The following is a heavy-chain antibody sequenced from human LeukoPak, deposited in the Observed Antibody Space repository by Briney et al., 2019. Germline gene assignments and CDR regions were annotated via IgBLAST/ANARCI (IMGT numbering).Heavy chain of an antibody. CDR1: GLTFSSYA. J-gene: IGHJ5*02. CDR3: ARDRLMTTVTTGWFDP. Sequence: PGGSLRLSCAASGLTFSSYATHWVRQAPGKGLEWVAVISYDGSNKYYADSVKGRFTISRDNSKSTAFLQMNSLRVEDTAVYYCARDRLMTTVTTGWFDPWGQGTLVTVSS. D-gene: IGHD4-17*01. V-gene: IGHV3-30*04. CDR2: ISYDGSNK.